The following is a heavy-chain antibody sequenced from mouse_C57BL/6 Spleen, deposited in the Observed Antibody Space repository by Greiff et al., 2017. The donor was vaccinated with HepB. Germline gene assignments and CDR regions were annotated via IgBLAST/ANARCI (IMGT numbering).Heavy chain of an antibody. CDR1: GYSFTGYY. CDR2: INPSTGGT. CDR3: ARGITTVVDGAY. J-gene: IGHJ3*01. D-gene: IGHD1-1*01. V-gene: IGHV1-42*01. Sequence: VQLQQSGPELVKPGASVKISCKASGYSFTGYYMNWVKQSPEKSLEWIGEINPSTGGTTYNQKFKAKATLTVDKSSITAYMQLKSLTSEDSAVYYCARGITTVVDGAYWGQGTLVTVSA.